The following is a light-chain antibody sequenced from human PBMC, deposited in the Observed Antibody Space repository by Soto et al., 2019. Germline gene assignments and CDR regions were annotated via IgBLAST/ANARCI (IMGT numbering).Light chain of an antibody. CDR2: DVS. CDR3: STLTIRRNTVR. J-gene: IGLJ2*01. Sequence: QSVLTQPASVSGSPGQSITICCTGTSSDLEGYNYVSWYQYHPGKAPKLMIYDVSHRPSGISNRFSGSKSGNTASLTISGLQAEYEADYDCSTLTIRRNTVRFGGGTNVTVL. CDR1: SSDLEGYNY. V-gene: IGLV2-14*01.